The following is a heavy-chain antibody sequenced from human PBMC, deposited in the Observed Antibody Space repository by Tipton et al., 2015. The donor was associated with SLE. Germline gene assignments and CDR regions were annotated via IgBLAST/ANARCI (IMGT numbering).Heavy chain of an antibody. CDR2: IRADGSNK. Sequence: GSLRLSCAASGFTYSEYAMHWVRQAPGKGLEWVAFIRADGSNKDYADSVKGRFTISRDNSKNTLYLQMNRLRVEDTAVYYCAGGTGAYFDHWGQGTLVTVSS. CDR3: AGGTGAYFDH. CDR1: GFTYSEYA. D-gene: IGHD3-16*01. J-gene: IGHJ4*02. V-gene: IGHV3-30*02.